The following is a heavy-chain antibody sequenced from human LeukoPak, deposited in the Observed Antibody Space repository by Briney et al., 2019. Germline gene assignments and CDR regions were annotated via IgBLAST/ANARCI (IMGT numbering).Heavy chain of an antibody. Sequence: SETLSLTCAVSGGSISSGDYSWSWIRQPPGEGLEWIGFIYNSGNTYYNPSLKSRVTLSVDTSKNQFSLNLSSVTAADTAVYYCARANYYDSSGYYPPHAFDIWGQGTMVTVSS. CDR1: GGSISSGDYS. D-gene: IGHD3-22*01. CDR3: ARANYYDSSGYYPPHAFDI. CDR2: IYNSGNT. V-gene: IGHV4-30-4*07. J-gene: IGHJ3*02.